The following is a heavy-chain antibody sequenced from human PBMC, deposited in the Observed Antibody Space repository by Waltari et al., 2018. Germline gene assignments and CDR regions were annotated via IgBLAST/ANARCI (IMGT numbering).Heavy chain of an antibody. D-gene: IGHD3-10*01. Sequence: QVQLVQSGAEVKKPGASVKVSCKASGYTFNNSGITWVRQAPGQGLEWMGWISGYNGNTNYAQKLQGRVTMTTDTSTSTAYMELRSLRSDDTAVYYCARRNYGSGSYYFDYWGQGTLLTVSS. CDR1: GYTFNNSG. CDR3: ARRNYGSGSYYFDY. V-gene: IGHV1-18*01. CDR2: ISGYNGNT. J-gene: IGHJ4*02.